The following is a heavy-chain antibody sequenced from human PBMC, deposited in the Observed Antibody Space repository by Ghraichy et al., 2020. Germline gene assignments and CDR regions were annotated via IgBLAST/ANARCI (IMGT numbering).Heavy chain of an antibody. V-gene: IGHV3-21*01. CDR2: ISSSSSYI. Sequence: GGSLRLSCAASGFTFSSYSMNWVRQAPGKGLEWVSSISSSSSYIYYADSVKGRFTISRDNAKNSLYLQMNSLRAEDTAVYYCARDGFPRPDIVLMVPPPRAREAGKGMDVWGQGTTVTVSS. D-gene: IGHD2-8*01. CDR3: ARDGFPRPDIVLMVPPPRAREAGKGMDV. J-gene: IGHJ6*02. CDR1: GFTFSSYS.